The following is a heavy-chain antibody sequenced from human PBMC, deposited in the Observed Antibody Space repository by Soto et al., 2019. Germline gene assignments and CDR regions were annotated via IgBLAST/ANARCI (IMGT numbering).Heavy chain of an antibody. J-gene: IGHJ3*02. CDR2: ISAYNANT. V-gene: IGHV1-18*01. D-gene: IGHD3-3*01. CDR1: GYTFTSYG. CDR3: ARVITIFGVVGHDVFDI. Sequence: ASVKVSCKTSGYTFTSYGFSWVRQAPGQGLEWMGWISAYNANTEYSQRLQGRVTMTTDTSTSTAYMELRSLRSGDTAVYYCARVITIFGVVGHDVFDIWGQGSLVTVSS.